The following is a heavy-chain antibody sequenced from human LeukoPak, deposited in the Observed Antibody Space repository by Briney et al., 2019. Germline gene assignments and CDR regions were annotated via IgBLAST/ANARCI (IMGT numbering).Heavy chain of an antibody. V-gene: IGHV3-21*04. Sequence: GGSLRLSCAASGFTFSSYSMNWVRQAPGKGLEWVSSISSSSSYIYYADSVKGRFNISRDNAKNSLYLQMNSLRAEDTAVYYCARDSIDYGEYNWFDPWGQGTLVTVSS. CDR3: ARDSIDYGEYNWFDP. CDR2: ISSSSSYI. CDR1: GFTFSSYS. D-gene: IGHD4-17*01. J-gene: IGHJ5*02.